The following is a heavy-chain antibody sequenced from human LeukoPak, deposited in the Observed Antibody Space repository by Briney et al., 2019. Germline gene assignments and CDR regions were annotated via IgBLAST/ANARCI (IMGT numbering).Heavy chain of an antibody. V-gene: IGHV4-31*03. CDR2: IYYSGST. CDR1: GGSISSGGYY. Sequence: SETLSLTCTVSGGSISSGGYYRSWILQHPGKGLEWIGYIYYSGSTYYNPSLKSRVTISVDTSKNQFSPKLSSVTAADTAVYYCARDRMRGAYFDYWGQGTLVTVSS. CDR3: ARDRMRGAYFDY. J-gene: IGHJ4*02. D-gene: IGHD3-16*01.